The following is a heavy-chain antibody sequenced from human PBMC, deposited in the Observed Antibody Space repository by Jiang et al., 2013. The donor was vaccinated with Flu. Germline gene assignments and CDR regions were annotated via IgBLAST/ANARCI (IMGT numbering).Heavy chain of an antibody. V-gene: IGHV7-4-1*02. Sequence: SVKVSCKASGYTFTHYAINWVRQAPGQGLEWMGWINTNTGNPTYAQGFTGRFVFSLDTSVSTAYLQINTLKGEDTAVYYCARESIAALVDYWGQGTLVTVSS. CDR2: INTNTGNP. D-gene: IGHD6-13*01. J-gene: IGHJ4*02. CDR3: ARESIAALVDY. CDR1: GYTFTHYA.